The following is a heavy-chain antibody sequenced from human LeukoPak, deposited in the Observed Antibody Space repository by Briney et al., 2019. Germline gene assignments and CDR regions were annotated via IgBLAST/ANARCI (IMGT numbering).Heavy chain of an antibody. Sequence: ASVKVSCKASGYTFTGYYMHWVRQAPGQGLEWMGWINPNSGGTNYARKFQGRVTMTRDTSISTAYMELSRLRSDDTAVYYCASGQWGYFDYWGQGTLVTVSS. CDR2: INPNSGGT. CDR3: ASGQWGYFDY. D-gene: IGHD6-19*01. V-gene: IGHV1-2*02. CDR1: GYTFTGYY. J-gene: IGHJ4*02.